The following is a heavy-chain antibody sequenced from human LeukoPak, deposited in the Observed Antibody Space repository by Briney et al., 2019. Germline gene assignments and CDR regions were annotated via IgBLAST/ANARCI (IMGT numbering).Heavy chain of an antibody. D-gene: IGHD4-17*01. Sequence: SETLSLTCAVYGGSFSGYYWSWIRQPPGKGLEWIGEINHSGSTNYNPSLKSRVTISVDTSKNQFSLKLSSVTAADTAVYYCARRNGRAPTTVTTFPVWGQGTLVTVSS. CDR2: INHSGST. J-gene: IGHJ4*02. V-gene: IGHV4-34*01. CDR3: ARRNGRAPTTVTTFPV. CDR1: GGSFSGYY.